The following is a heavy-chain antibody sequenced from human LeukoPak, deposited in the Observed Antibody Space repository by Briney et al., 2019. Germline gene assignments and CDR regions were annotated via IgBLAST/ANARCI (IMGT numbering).Heavy chain of an antibody. J-gene: IGHJ1*01. Sequence: PSETLSLTCTVSGGSISSGGYYWSWIRQHPGKGLEWMGYIYYSGSTYYNPSLKSRVTISVDTSKNQFSLKLSSVTAADTAVYYCARDSSDIRSLIAHRGQGTLVTVSS. CDR3: ARDSSDIRSLIAH. CDR1: GGSISSGGYY. V-gene: IGHV4-31*03. CDR2: IYYSGST. D-gene: IGHD2-15*01.